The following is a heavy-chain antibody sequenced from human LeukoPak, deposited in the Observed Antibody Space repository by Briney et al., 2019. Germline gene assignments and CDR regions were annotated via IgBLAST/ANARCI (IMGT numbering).Heavy chain of an antibody. CDR2: FDPEDGET. CDR3: ATRASSWSEFWFDP. Sequence: VASVKVSCKVSGYTLTELSMHWVRQAPGKGLEWMGGFDPEDGETIYAQKFQGRVTMTEDTSTDTAYMELSSLRSEDTAVYYCATRASSWSEFWFDPWGQGTLVTVSS. V-gene: IGHV1-24*01. J-gene: IGHJ5*02. D-gene: IGHD6-13*01. CDR1: GYTLTELS.